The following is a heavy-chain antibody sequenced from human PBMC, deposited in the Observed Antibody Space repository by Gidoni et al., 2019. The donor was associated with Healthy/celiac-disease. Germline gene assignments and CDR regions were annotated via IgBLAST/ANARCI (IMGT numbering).Heavy chain of an antibody. D-gene: IGHD4-17*01. J-gene: IGHJ5*02. Sequence: GGGLVKPGGSLRLSCAASGFTFSDYYMSWIRQAPGKGLEWVSYISSSRSYTNYADSVRGRFTISRDNAKNSLYLQMNSLRAEDTAVYYCARGGYDYGANWFDPWGQGTLVTVSS. CDR1: GFTFSDYY. CDR3: ARGGYDYGANWFDP. V-gene: IGHV3-11*06. CDR2: ISSSRSYT.